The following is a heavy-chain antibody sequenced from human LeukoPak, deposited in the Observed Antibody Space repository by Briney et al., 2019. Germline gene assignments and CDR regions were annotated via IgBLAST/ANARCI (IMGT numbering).Heavy chain of an antibody. CDR2: INPNSGGT. CDR1: GYTFTGYY. Sequence: ASVKVSCKASGYTFTGYYMHWVRQAPGQGLEWMGRINPNSGGTNYAQKFQGRVTMTRDTSISTAYMELSRLRSDDAAVYYCARVGGGYSYGWVYWGQGTLVTVSS. V-gene: IGHV1-2*06. J-gene: IGHJ4*02. CDR3: ARVGGGYSYGWVY. D-gene: IGHD5-18*01.